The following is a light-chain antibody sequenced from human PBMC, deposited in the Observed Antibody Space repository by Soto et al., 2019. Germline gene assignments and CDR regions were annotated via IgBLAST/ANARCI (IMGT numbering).Light chain of an antibody. J-gene: IGKJ2*01. Sequence: DIQLTQSPSFLSASVGDRVTITCRASQGISTYVAWFQQKPGKAPNLLIYVASTLHSGVLSRFSGTGSGTEFTLTISSLQPEDFATYYCQQLNSYPITFGQG. CDR2: VAS. V-gene: IGKV1-9*01. CDR1: QGISTY. CDR3: QQLNSYPIT.